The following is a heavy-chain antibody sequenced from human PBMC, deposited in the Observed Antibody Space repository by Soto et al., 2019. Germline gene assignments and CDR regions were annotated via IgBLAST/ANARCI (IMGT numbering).Heavy chain of an antibody. V-gene: IGHV3-48*01. J-gene: IGHJ3*01. Sequence: EVQLVESGGGLVQPGGSLRLSCEASGFNFNIYSMNWVRQAPGKGLEWVSYMTADSKTIHSADSVKGRFIISRDNAKNSLYLQMNSLRAEDTAVYYCARGVTYGFDAWGQGTMVIVSP. CDR2: MTADSKTI. CDR3: ARGVTYGFDA. D-gene: IGHD2-21*02. CDR1: GFNFNIYS.